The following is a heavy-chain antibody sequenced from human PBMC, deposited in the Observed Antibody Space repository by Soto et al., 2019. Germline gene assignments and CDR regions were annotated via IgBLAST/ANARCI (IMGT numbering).Heavy chain of an antibody. CDR2: IIPIFGTA. D-gene: IGHD2-21*02. J-gene: IGHJ3*02. V-gene: IGHV1-69*12. CDR1: GGTFSSYA. CDR3: ARAYCGGDCSLGAFDI. Sequence: QVQLVQSGAEVKKPGSSVKVSCKASGGTFSSYAISWVRQAPGQGLEWMGGIIPIFGTANYAQKFQGRVTITADESTSTAYMELSSLRSVDTAVYYCARAYCGGDCSLGAFDIWGQGTMVTVSS.